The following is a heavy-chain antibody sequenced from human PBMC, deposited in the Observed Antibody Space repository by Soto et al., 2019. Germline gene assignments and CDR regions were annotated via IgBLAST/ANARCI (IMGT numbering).Heavy chain of an antibody. CDR2: MNPNSGNT. Sequence: QVQLVQSGAEVKKPGASVKVSCKASGYTFTSYDINWVRQATGQGLEWMGWMNPNSGNTGYAQKFQGRGTMTRNTSISTAYMELSSLRSEDTAVYYCARSMTTAYYFDYWGQGTLVTVSS. CDR3: ARSMTTAYYFDY. J-gene: IGHJ4*02. V-gene: IGHV1-8*01. D-gene: IGHD4-17*01. CDR1: GYTFTSYD.